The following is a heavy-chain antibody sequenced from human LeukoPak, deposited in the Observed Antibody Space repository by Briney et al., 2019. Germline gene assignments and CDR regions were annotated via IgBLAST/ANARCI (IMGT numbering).Heavy chain of an antibody. J-gene: IGHJ3*02. CDR1: GFTFSSYS. CDR3: ARPSSYPHDAFDI. V-gene: IGHV3-21*01. D-gene: IGHD6-6*01. CDR2: ICSSSSYI. Sequence: GGSLRLSCAASGFTFSSYSMNWVRQAPGKGLEWVSSICSSSSYIYYADSVKGRFTISRDNAKNSLYLQMNSLRAEDTAVYYCARPSSYPHDAFDIWGQGTMVTVSS.